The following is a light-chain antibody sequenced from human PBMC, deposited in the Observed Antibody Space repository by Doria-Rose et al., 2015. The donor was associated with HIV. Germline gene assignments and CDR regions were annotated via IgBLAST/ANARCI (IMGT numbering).Light chain of an antibody. CDR1: QSFSSTY. V-gene: IGKV3-20*01. CDR2: DGS. Sequence: LTQSPGTLSLSPGERATLSCRASQSFSSTYLAWYQHKPGQAPSLLIYDGSTRAAGIPDRFSASGSGTDFTLTINRLEPEDFALYYCHQYGTSWTFGQGTKVEI. J-gene: IGKJ1*01. CDR3: HQYGTSWT.